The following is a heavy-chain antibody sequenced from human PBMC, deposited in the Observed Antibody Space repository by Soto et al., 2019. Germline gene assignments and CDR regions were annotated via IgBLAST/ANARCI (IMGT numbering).Heavy chain of an antibody. V-gene: IGHV3-30*18. CDR3: AKDKDTYGSDYYFDY. J-gene: IGHJ4*02. D-gene: IGHD5-18*01. CDR2: ISYDGRNK. CDR1: GFTFSSYG. Sequence: GGSLRLSCAASGFTFSSYGMHWVRQAPGKGLEWVAVISYDGRNKYSADSVKGRSTISRDNSRNTVYLQVNSLRVEDTAVYYCAKDKDTYGSDYYFDYWGQGTLVTVSS.